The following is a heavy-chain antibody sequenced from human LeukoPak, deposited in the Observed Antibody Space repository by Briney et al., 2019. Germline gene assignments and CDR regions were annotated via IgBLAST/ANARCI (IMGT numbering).Heavy chain of an antibody. D-gene: IGHD3-22*01. CDR3: ARGGYTNYFDSSGYYYEYGDY. CDR1: GFTFRNYA. V-gene: IGHV3-30-3*01. J-gene: IGHJ4*02. CDR2: ISYDGSNK. Sequence: PGGSLRLSCAASGFTFRNYAMHWVRQAPGKGLEWVAVISYDGSNKYYADSVKGRFTISRDNSKNTLYLQMNSLRAEDTAVYYCARGGYTNYFDSSGYYYEYGDYWGQGTLVTVSS.